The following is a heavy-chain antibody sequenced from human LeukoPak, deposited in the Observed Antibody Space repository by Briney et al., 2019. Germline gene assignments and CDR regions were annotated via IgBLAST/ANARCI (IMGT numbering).Heavy chain of an antibody. V-gene: IGHV4-39*01. CDR1: GGSFSGYY. Sequence: PSETLSLTCAVYGGSFSGYYWGWIRQPPGKGLEWIGSIYYSGSTYFNPSLKSRVTISVDTSKNQFSLKLSSVTAADTAVYYCARHVRKRGIAVAGTPGWFDPWGQGALVTVSS. CDR2: IYYSGST. CDR3: ARHVRKRGIAVAGTPGWFDP. D-gene: IGHD6-19*01. J-gene: IGHJ5*02.